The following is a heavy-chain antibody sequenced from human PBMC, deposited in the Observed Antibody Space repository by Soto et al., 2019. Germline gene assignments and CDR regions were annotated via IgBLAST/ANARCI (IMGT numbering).Heavy chain of an antibody. CDR2: ISYDGSNK. Sequence: GGSLRLSCAASGFTFSSYAMHWVRQAPGKGLEWVAVISYDGSNKYYADSVKGRFTISRDNSKNTLYLQMNSLRAEDTAVYYCARDPGGDNIGLFDYWGQGTLVTVSS. CDR1: GFTFSSYA. CDR3: ARDPGGDNIGLFDY. J-gene: IGHJ4*02. D-gene: IGHD2-15*01. V-gene: IGHV3-30-3*01.